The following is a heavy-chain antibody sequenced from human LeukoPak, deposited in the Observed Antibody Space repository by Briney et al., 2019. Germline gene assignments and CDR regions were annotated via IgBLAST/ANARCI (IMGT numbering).Heavy chain of an antibody. Sequence: GSLKLSCAASGFTFSSYSMNWVRQAPGKGLEWVSSISSSSSYIYYADSVKGRFTISRDNAKNSLYLQMNSLRAEDTAVYYCARGSFESDYYYYGMDVWGQGTTVTVSS. V-gene: IGHV3-21*01. J-gene: IGHJ6*02. CDR2: ISSSSSYI. CDR3: ARGSFESDYYYYGMDV. D-gene: IGHD3-10*01. CDR1: GFTFSSYS.